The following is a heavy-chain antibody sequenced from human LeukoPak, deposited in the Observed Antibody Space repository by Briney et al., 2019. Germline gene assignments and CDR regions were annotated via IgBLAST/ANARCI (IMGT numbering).Heavy chain of an antibody. D-gene: IGHD1-1*01. J-gene: IGHJ6*03. Sequence: SEALSLTCTVSGGSISSYYWSWIRQPPGKGLEWIGEINHSGSTNYNPSLKSRVTISVDTSKNQFSLKLSSVTAADTAVYYCARRSRLWVERHRTYYYYYMDVWGKGTTVTISS. CDR2: INHSGST. CDR3: ARRSRLWVERHRTYYYYYMDV. V-gene: IGHV4-34*01. CDR1: GGSISSYY.